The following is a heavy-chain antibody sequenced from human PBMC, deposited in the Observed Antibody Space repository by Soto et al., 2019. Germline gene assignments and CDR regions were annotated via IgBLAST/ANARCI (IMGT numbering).Heavy chain of an antibody. Sequence: RLSCAASGFTFSSYGMHWVRQAPGKGLEWVAVIPYDGSNKYYADSVKGRFTISRDNSKNTLYLQMNSLRAEDTAVYYCAKDYSPTYYDFWSGYSTWFDPWGQGTLVTVSS. J-gene: IGHJ5*02. CDR2: IPYDGSNK. CDR3: AKDYSPTYYDFWSGYSTWFDP. CDR1: GFTFSSYG. D-gene: IGHD3-3*01. V-gene: IGHV3-30*18.